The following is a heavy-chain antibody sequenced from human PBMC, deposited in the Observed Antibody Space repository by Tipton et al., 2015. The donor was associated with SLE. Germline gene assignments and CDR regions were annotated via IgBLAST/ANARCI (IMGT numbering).Heavy chain of an antibody. Sequence: TLSLTCTVSGDSTSNSYWNWIRQPPGKGLEWIGYIHYDGNTNYNPSLKSRVTISLDTSKNQFSLKLSSVTAADTAVYYCAGRVAAGYCSSTSCYYAFDIWGQGTMVTVSS. V-gene: IGHV4-59*01. D-gene: IGHD2-2*01. CDR2: IHYDGNT. J-gene: IGHJ3*02. CDR1: GDSTSNSY. CDR3: AGRVAAGYCSSTSCYYAFDI.